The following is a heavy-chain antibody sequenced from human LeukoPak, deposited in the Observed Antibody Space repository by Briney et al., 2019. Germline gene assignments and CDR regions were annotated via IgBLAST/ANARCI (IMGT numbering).Heavy chain of an antibody. Sequence: GGSLRLSCAASGFTFSTSAMHWVRQAPGKGLEWVAVIWYDGSNKHYAESVKGRFSISRDNSKSTLYLQMNSLRAEDTAVYYCAKDLEAPSYYFDYWGQGTLVTVSS. CDR3: AKDLEAPSYYFDY. J-gene: IGHJ4*02. CDR1: GFTFSTSA. CDR2: IWYDGSNK. V-gene: IGHV3-33*06. D-gene: IGHD1-1*01.